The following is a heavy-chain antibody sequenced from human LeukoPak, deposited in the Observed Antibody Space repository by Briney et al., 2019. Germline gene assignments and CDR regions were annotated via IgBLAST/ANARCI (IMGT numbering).Heavy chain of an antibody. J-gene: IGHJ6*02. CDR1: GFTFDDYA. CDR2: ISWNSGSI. D-gene: IGHD6-19*01. V-gene: IGHV3-9*01. Sequence: GRSLRLSCAASGFTFDDYAMHRVRQAPGKGLEWVSGISWNSGSIGYADSVKGRFTISRDNAKNSLYLQMNSLRAEDTALYYCAKSSVAGTNYYSYGMDVWGQGTTVTVSS. CDR3: AKSSVAGTNYYSYGMDV.